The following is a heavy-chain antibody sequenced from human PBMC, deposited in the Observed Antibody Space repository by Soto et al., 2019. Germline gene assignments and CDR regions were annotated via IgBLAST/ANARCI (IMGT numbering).Heavy chain of an antibody. CDR2: IYYSGTT. V-gene: IGHV4-31*03. CDR3: ARDGECSGGSCYLRYGLDV. D-gene: IGHD2-15*01. CDR1: GGSLNSCGYY. Sequence: SVTLSLTCTVSGGSLNSCGYYWSWIRQHPAKGLEWIGNIYYSGTTDYNPSLKSRVTISIDTSENQFSSGLTSVTAADTAMYYCARDGECSGGSCYLRYGLDVWGQGATVTVSS. J-gene: IGHJ6*02.